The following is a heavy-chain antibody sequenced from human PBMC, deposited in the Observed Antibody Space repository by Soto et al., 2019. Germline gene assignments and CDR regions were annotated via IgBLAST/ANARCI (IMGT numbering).Heavy chain of an antibody. CDR3: AKDLDTEEDYYFDY. CDR1: GFTFSSYE. D-gene: IGHD3-9*01. CDR2: ISSSGRTI. Sequence: GGSRRLSCAASGFTFSSYEMNWGRRAPGKGREWAASISSSGRTIYYAGSVKGRFTISNDNANNSLYLQMNSLRAEDTAVYYCAKDLDTEEDYYFDYWGQGTLVTVSS. V-gene: IGHV3-48*03. J-gene: IGHJ4*02.